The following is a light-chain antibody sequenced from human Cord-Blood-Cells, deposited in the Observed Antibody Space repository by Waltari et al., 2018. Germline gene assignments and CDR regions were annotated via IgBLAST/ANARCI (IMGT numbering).Light chain of an antibody. CDR3: QQRSNWIT. J-gene: IGKJ5*01. V-gene: IGKV3-11*01. Sequence: EIVLTQSPATLSLSPGERATLSCRASQSVSSYLAWYQQKPGQAPSPLIYDASNRATGIPARFSGSGSGTEFTLTISSLEPEDFAVYYCQQRSNWITFGQGTRLEIK. CDR1: QSVSSY. CDR2: DAS.